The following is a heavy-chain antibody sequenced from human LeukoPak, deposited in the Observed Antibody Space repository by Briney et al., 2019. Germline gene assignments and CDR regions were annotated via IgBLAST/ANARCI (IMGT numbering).Heavy chain of an antibody. CDR3: ARVSGARDAFDI. Sequence: PSETLSLTCTVSGGSISSYYWSWIRQPPGKGLEWIGYIYYSGSTNYNPSLKSRVTISVDTSKNQFSLKLSSVTAADTAVYYCARVSGARDAFDIWGQGTMVTVSS. J-gene: IGHJ3*02. CDR2: IYYSGST. D-gene: IGHD1-26*01. CDR1: GGSISSYY. V-gene: IGHV4-59*12.